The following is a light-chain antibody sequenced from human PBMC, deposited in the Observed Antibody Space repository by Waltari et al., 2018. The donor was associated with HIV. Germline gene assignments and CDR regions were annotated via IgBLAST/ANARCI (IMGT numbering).Light chain of an antibody. Sequence: QSVLTQPPSVSGAPGQRVTISCTGSSSNIGAGYDVHWYRQLPGTAPKLHSYGDTNRLSGCPDRVSGSKSGTSASQAITGLQAEDEANYYCQSYDSSLSGSVVFGGGTKLTVL. V-gene: IGLV1-40*01. CDR3: QSYDSSLSGSVV. J-gene: IGLJ2*01. CDR2: GDT. CDR1: SSNIGAGYD.